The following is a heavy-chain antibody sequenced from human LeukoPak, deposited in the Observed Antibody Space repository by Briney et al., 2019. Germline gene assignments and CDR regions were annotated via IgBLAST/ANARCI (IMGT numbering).Heavy chain of an antibody. Sequence: SETLSLTCTVSGGSIISYYWSWIRQPPGKGLEWIGEINHSGSTNYNPSLKSRVTMSVDTSKNQFSLKLSSVTAADTAVYYCARETRYFDPWGQGTLVTVSS. CDR1: GGSIISYY. J-gene: IGHJ5*02. V-gene: IGHV4-34*01. CDR2: INHSGST. CDR3: ARETRYFDP. D-gene: IGHD1-1*01.